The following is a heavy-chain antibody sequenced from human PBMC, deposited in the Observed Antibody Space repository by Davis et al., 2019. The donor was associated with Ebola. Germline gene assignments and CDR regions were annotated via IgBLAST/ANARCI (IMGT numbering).Heavy chain of an antibody. CDR3: AKGFMVQGVIPYYYGMDV. Sequence: GGSLRLSCAASGFTFNDYAMYWVRQPPGRGLEWVSGVSWNSGSIGYADSVKGRFTISRDNAKNSLYLQMNSLRAEDTALYYCAKGFMVQGVIPYYYGMDVWGQGTTVTVSS. D-gene: IGHD3-10*01. V-gene: IGHV3-9*01. CDR1: GFTFNDYA. CDR2: VSWNSGSI. J-gene: IGHJ6*02.